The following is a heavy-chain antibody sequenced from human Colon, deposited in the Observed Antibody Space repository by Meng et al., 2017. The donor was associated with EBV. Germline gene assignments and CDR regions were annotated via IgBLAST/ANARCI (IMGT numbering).Heavy chain of an antibody. CDR2: IYFSGST. V-gene: IGHV4-59*08. Sequence: QHLLSVPGMVKPSEARSLTCTVYGGAIGSYYWTCTRQPPGKVPEWIGYIYFSGSTNYNPSLKSRVTISVDTSTIHFSLQRSSVTAADTAVYYCARHFINWFDPWGQGTLVTVSS. J-gene: IGHJ5*02. CDR3: ARHFINWFDP. CDR1: GGAIGSYY.